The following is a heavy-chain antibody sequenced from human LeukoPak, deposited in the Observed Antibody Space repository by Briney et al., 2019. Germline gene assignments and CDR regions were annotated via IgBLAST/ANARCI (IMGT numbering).Heavy chain of an antibody. D-gene: IGHD6-13*01. CDR2: INPSGGST. J-gene: IGHJ5*02. CDR3: ARGHSAAGTIYGVWFDP. V-gene: IGHV1-46*01. CDR1: GYTFTSYY. Sequence: ASVKVSCKASGYTFTSYYMHWVRQAPGQGLEWMGIINPSGGSTSYAQKFQGRVTMTRDTSTSTVYMELSSLRSEDTAVYYCARGHSAAGTIYGVWFDPWGQGTLVTVSS.